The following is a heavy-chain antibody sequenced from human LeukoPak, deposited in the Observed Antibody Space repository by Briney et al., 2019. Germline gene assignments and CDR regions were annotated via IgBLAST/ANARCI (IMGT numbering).Heavy chain of an antibody. CDR3: AGGHIAAALFDY. D-gene: IGHD6-13*01. CDR1: GGSISSGSYY. CDR2: IYTSGST. Sequence: SETLSLTCTVSGGSISSGSYYWSWIRQPAGKGLEWIGRIYTSGSTNYNPSLKSRVTISVDTSKNQFSLKLSSVTAADTAVYYWAGGHIAAALFDYWGQGTLVTVSS. V-gene: IGHV4-61*02. J-gene: IGHJ4*02.